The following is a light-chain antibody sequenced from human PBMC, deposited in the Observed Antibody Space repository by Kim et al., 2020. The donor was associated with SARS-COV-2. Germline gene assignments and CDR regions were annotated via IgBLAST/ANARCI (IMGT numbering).Light chain of an antibody. Sequence: WSPGERATLSCRASQGVSTSFAWYQQKPGQAPRLLIYDAFRRATGIPARVSGSGSGTDFTLTISSLEPEDFAVYYCQQRSSWPLTFGQGTKVDIK. CDR2: DAF. J-gene: IGKJ1*01. CDR3: QQRSSWPLT. CDR1: QGVSTS. V-gene: IGKV3-11*01.